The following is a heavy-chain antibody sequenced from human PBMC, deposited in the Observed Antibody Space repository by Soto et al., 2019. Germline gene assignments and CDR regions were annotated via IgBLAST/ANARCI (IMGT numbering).Heavy chain of an antibody. V-gene: IGHV5-51*01. CDR3: ARQAITGNLHYYGMDV. J-gene: IGHJ6*02. CDR1: GYSFTSYW. D-gene: IGHD1-20*01. Sequence: VESLKISCKGSGYSFTSYWIGWVRQMPGKGLEWMGIIYPGDSDTRYSPSFQGQVTISADKSISTAYLQWSSLKASDTAMYYCARQAITGNLHYYGMDVWGQGTTVTVSS. CDR2: IYPGDSDT.